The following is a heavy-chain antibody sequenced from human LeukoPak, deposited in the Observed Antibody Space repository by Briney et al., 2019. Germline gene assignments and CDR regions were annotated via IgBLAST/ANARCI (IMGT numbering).Heavy chain of an antibody. CDR3: ARSFLTNWSGYLYGMDV. D-gene: IGHD3-3*01. CDR1: SGSISSYY. J-gene: IGHJ6*02. V-gene: IGHV4-59*01. CDR2: IYYSGST. Sequence: SETLSLTCTVSSGSISSYYWSWIRQPLGKGLEWMGYIYYSGSTNYNPSLKSRVTISVDTSKNQLSLKLSSVTAADTAVYYCARSFLTNWSGYLYGMDVWGQGTTVTVSS.